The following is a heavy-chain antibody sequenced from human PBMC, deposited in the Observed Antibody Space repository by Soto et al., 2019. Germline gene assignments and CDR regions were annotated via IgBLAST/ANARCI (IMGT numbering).Heavy chain of an antibody. CDR1: GFTFSSYG. D-gene: IGHD2-2*01. J-gene: IGHJ3*02. CDR2: IWYDGSNK. V-gene: IGHV3-33*01. CDR3: ARERYCSSTSCLGRLFAFDI. Sequence: QVQLVESGGGVVQPGRSLRLSCAASGFTFSSYGMHWVRQAPGKGLEWVAVIWYDGSNKYYADSVKGRFTISRDNSKNTLYLQMNSLRDEDTAVYYCARERYCSSTSCLGRLFAFDIWGQGTMVTVSS.